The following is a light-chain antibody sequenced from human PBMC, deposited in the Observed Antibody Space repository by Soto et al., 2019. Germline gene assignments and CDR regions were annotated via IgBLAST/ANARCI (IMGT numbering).Light chain of an antibody. J-gene: IGKJ1*01. V-gene: IGKV1-27*01. CDR1: QGISNY. CDR2: AAS. Sequence: DIQITQSPSSLSASVGDRVTITCRASQGISNYLAWYQQKPGKVPKLLIYAASTLQSGVPSRFSGSGSGTDYSLTISSLQPEDVATYYCQKYNSAPWTCGQGTKVEIK. CDR3: QKYNSAPWT.